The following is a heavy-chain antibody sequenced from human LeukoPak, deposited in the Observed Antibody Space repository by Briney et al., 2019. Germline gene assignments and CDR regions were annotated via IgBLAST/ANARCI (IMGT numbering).Heavy chain of an antibody. D-gene: IGHD4-17*01. CDR1: GYTFTSYD. V-gene: IGHV1-8*01. Sequence: GASVKVSCKASGYTFTSYDINWVRQATGQGLEWMGWMNPNSGNTGYAQKFQGRVTMTRNTSISTAYMELSSLRSEDTAVYYCARGHDYGDYLLYYYYYYCMDVWGKGTTVTVSS. CDR3: ARGHDYGDYLLYYYYYYCMDV. CDR2: MNPNSGNT. J-gene: IGHJ6*03.